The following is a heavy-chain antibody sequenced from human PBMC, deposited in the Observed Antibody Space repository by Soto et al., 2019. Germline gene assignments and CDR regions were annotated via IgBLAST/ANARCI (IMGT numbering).Heavy chain of an antibody. V-gene: IGHV1-69*06. CDR1: GGTFSSYA. CDR2: IIPIFGTA. D-gene: IGHD2-2*01. CDR3: ARETRGVVPEYYYYYGMDV. J-gene: IGHJ6*02. Sequence: SVKVSCKASGGTFSSYAISWVRQAPGQGLEWKGGIIPIFGTANYAQKFQGRVTITADKSTSTAYMELSSLRSEDTAVYYCARETRGVVPEYYYYYGMDVWGQGTTVTVSS.